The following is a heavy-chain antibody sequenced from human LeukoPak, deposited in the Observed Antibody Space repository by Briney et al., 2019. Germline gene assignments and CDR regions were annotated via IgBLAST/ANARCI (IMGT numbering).Heavy chain of an antibody. Sequence: KPSETLSLTCAVSGYSISSGYYWGWIREPPGKGLEWIGSIYHSGSTYYNPSLKSRVTISVDTSKNQFSLKLSSVTAADTAVYYCARDGRSFDWLIVGYDIWGQGTMVTVSS. D-gene: IGHD3-9*01. J-gene: IGHJ3*02. CDR2: IYHSGST. V-gene: IGHV4-38-2*02. CDR3: ARDGRSFDWLIVGYDI. CDR1: GYSISSGYY.